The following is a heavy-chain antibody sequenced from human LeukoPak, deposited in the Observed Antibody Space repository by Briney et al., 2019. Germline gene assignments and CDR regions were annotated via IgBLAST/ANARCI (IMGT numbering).Heavy chain of an antibody. D-gene: IGHD3/OR15-3a*01. CDR2: INPSGGST. Sequence: ASVKVSCKASGYTFTSYYMHWVRQAPGQGLEWMGIINPSGGSTGYAQKFQGRVTMTRDTSTSTVYMELSSLRSEDTAVYYCARVWAATTYYYGMDVWGQGTTVTVSS. CDR1: GYTFTSYY. CDR3: ARVWAATTYYYGMDV. J-gene: IGHJ6*02. V-gene: IGHV1-46*01.